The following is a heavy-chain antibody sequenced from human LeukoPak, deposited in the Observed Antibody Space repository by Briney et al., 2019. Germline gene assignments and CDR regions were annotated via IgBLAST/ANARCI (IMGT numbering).Heavy chain of an antibody. CDR1: GFTFSSYA. CDR2: ISYDGSNK. J-gene: IGHJ4*02. Sequence: GGSLRLSCAASGFTFSSYAMHWVRQAPGKGLEWVAVISYDGSNKYYADSVKGRFTISRDNSKNTVYLQMNSLRAEDTAVYYCATPSGGYWGQGTLVTVSS. CDR3: ATPSGGY. V-gene: IGHV3-30*14. D-gene: IGHD6-25*01.